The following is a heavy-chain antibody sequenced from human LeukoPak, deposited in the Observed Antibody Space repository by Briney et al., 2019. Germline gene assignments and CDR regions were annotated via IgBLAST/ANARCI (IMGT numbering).Heavy chain of an antibody. D-gene: IGHD6-13*01. V-gene: IGHV3-9*01. CDR3: AKTRPLDSSSWSHGDY. CDR1: GFTFDDYA. J-gene: IGHJ4*02. Sequence: GGSLRLSCAASGFTFDDYAMHWVRQAPGKGLEWVSGISWNSGSIGYADSVKGRFTISRDNSKNTLYLQMNSLRAEDTAVYYCAKTRPLDSSSWSHGDYWGQGTLVTVSS. CDR2: ISWNSGSI.